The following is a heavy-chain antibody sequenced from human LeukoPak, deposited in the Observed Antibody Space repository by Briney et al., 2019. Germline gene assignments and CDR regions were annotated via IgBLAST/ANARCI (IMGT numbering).Heavy chain of an antibody. Sequence: PGGSLRLSCVASGFSFDTYAMSWVRQPPGKGLEWVSGISDTGRKRHYTDSVKGRFTISRDNSKNTLHLQMNSLRAEDTALYFCAKDHDNGDCYYYFDSWGQGTLVTVSS. CDR1: GFSFDTYA. CDR2: ISDTGRKR. CDR3: AKDHDNGDCYYYFDS. V-gene: IGHV3-23*01. D-gene: IGHD2-21*02. J-gene: IGHJ4*02.